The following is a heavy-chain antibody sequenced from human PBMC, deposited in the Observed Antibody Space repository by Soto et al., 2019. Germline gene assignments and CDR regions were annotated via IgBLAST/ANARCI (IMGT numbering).Heavy chain of an antibody. Sequence: LFTRHSNTVAGFTIWDYAILCFRQAQGTGLEWLGFIRRKAYGGTTEDAASVKGRFTISRDDSKNIAYLQMNSLKTEDTAVYYCSRVRPNYDILNGYYIQPYYYSGMDVWGQGTTVTVSS. V-gene: IGHV3-49*03. CDR1: GFTIWDYA. CDR3: SRVRPNYDILNGYYIQPYYYSGMDV. D-gene: IGHD3-9*01. J-gene: IGHJ6*02. CDR2: IRRKAYGGTT.